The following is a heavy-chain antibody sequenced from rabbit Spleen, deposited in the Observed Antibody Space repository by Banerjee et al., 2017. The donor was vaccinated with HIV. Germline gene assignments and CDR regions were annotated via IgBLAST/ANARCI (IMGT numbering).Heavy chain of an antibody. CDR2: IYNGDGST. Sequence: QQQLVESGGGLVQPGGSLKLSCTASGFSFSSNAMCWVRQAPGKGPEWIACIYNGDGSTFYASWAKGRFTISKTSSSTVTLQMTSLTAADTATYFCASYIYAGSMDLWGQGTLVTVS. J-gene: IGHJ3*01. D-gene: IGHD4-2*01. V-gene: IGHV1S47*01. CDR1: GFSFSSNA. CDR3: ASYIYAGSMDL.